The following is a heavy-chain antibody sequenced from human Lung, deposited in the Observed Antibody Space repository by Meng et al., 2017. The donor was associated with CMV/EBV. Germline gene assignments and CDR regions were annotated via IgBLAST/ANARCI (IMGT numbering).Heavy chain of an antibody. Sequence: GGSLRLXCAASGFTFSGYNMHWVRQAPGKGLEWVSSISTSATYIYYADSVKGRFTISRVNAKNSLFLQMNSLRAEDTAVYYCAGHYDILTGLSAWGHGTXVNVDS. CDR2: ISTSATYI. CDR1: GFTFSGYN. CDR3: AGHYDILTGLSA. J-gene: IGHJ5*01. D-gene: IGHD3-9*01. V-gene: IGHV3-21*06.